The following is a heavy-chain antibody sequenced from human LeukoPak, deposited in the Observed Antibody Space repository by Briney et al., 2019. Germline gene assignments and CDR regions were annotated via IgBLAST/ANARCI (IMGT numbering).Heavy chain of an antibody. J-gene: IGHJ3*02. V-gene: IGHV4-59*08. Sequence: PSETLSLTCAVSGGSISSYYWSWIRHPPGKGLEWIGHIYYSGSTNYNPSLKSRVTISVDPSKNQFSLKLSSVTAADTAVYYCARLNGDYYAFDIWGQGTMVTVSS. D-gene: IGHD4-17*01. CDR2: IYYSGST. CDR3: ARLNGDYYAFDI. CDR1: GGSISSYY.